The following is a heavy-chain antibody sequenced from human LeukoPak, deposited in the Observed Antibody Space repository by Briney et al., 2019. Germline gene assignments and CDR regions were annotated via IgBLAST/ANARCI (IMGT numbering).Heavy chain of an antibody. CDR2: INHSGST. CDR3: ARGPGSSWYSGKFEY. Sequence: SSETLSLTCAVYGGSFSGYYWSWIRQPPGKGLEWIGEINHSGSTNYSPSLKSRVTISVDTSKNQFYLKLSSVTAADTAVYYCARGPGSSWYSGKFEYWGQGTLVTVSS. D-gene: IGHD6-13*01. J-gene: IGHJ4*02. CDR1: GGSFSGYY. V-gene: IGHV4-34*01.